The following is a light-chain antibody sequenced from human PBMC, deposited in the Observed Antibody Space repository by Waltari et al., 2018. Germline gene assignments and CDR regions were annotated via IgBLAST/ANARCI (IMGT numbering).Light chain of an antibody. CDR3: CSYAGSYTWV. Sequence: QSALTQPRSVSGSPGQSVTISCTRTSSDVGGYNYVSWYQQHPGKAPKLIIYDVSKRPSGVPDRFSGSKSGNTASLTISGLQADIEADYYCCSYAGSYTWVFGGGTKLTVL. CDR1: SSDVGGYNY. V-gene: IGLV2-11*01. J-gene: IGLJ3*02. CDR2: DVS.